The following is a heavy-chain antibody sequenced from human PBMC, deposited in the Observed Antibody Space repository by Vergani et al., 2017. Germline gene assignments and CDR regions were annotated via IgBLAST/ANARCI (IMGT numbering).Heavy chain of an antibody. Sequence: QESGPGLVKPSETLSLTCTVSGGSISSYYWSWIRQPPGKGLEWLALIYWDDDKRYSPSLKSRLTITKDTSKNQVVLTMTNMDPVDTATYYCAHRRVTVVVPAAGDAFDIWGQGTMVTVSS. V-gene: IGHV2-5*08. CDR2: IYWDDDK. J-gene: IGHJ3*02. D-gene: IGHD2-2*01. CDR1: GGSISSYYW. CDR3: AHRRVTVVVPAAGDAFDI.